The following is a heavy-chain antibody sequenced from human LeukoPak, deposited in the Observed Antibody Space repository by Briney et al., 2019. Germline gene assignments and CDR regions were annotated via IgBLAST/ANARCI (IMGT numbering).Heavy chain of an antibody. CDR3: ARGLRSGYPYYYYYYGMDV. Sequence: ASVKVSCKASGYTFTSYDINWVRQATGQGLEWMGWMNPNSGNTGYAQKFQGRVTMTRNTSTSTAYMELSSLRSEDTAVYYCARGLRSGYPYYYYYYGMDVWGQGTTVTVSS. CDR2: MNPNSGNT. CDR1: GYTFTSYD. D-gene: IGHD3-3*01. V-gene: IGHV1-8*01. J-gene: IGHJ6*02.